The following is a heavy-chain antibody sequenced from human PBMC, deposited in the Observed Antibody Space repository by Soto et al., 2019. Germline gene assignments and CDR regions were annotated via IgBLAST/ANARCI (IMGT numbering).Heavy chain of an antibody. CDR1: RYTLNCKA. Sequence: KDRRYTLNCKAINWVYQAKRQGLEWMGWMNPNSGNTGYAQKFQGRVTMTRNTSISTAYMELSSLRSEDTAVYYCARAYCFSVATNNCDDCSVMAVWGKGTTVTGTS. D-gene: IGHD5-12*01. CDR2: MNPNSGNT. V-gene: IGHV1-8*01. J-gene: IGHJ6*03. CDR3: ARAYCFSVATNNCDDCSVMAV.